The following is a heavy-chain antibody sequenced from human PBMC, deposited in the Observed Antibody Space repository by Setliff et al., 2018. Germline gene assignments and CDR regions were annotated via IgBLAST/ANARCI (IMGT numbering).Heavy chain of an antibody. CDR2: LSYNGNA. CDR1: SGSISSDDYY. V-gene: IGHV4-39*01. Sequence: SETLSLTCTVSSGSISSDDYYWGWIRQPPGKGLEWIGTLSYNGNAYYTPSLKSRVTISIDTSKNQFSLNLRSVTAADTAVYFCARQPSSGAYYNPRPYYFDSWGQGTLVTVSS. D-gene: IGHD3-10*01. CDR3: ARQPSSGAYYNPRPYYFDS. J-gene: IGHJ4*02.